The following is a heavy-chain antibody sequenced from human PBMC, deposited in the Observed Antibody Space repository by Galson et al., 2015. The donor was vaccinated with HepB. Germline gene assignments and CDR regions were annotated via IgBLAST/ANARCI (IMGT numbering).Heavy chain of an antibody. Sequence: SLRLSCAASGFTVSSNYMSWVRQAPGKGLEWVSVIYSGGSTYYADSVKSRFTISRDNSKNTLYLQMNNLRAEDTAVYYCARRYYDDSSGPPSYFDYWGQGTLVTVSS. V-gene: IGHV3-53*01. CDR3: ARRYYDDSSGPPSYFDY. CDR1: GFTVSSNY. D-gene: IGHD3-22*01. CDR2: IYSGGST. J-gene: IGHJ4*02.